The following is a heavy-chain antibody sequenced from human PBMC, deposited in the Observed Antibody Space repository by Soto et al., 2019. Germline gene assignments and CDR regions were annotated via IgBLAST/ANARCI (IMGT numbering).Heavy chain of an antibody. Sequence: GGSLRLSCAASGFTFSSYWMSWVRQAPGKGLEWVANIKQDGSHKYYVDSVKGRFTMSRDNAKNSLYLQMSSLRAEDTAVYYCARGSSVYDSSGYAFDYWGQGSLVTVSS. V-gene: IGHV3-7*01. CDR1: GFTFSSYW. D-gene: IGHD3-22*01. CDR3: ARGSSVYDSSGYAFDY. J-gene: IGHJ4*02. CDR2: IKQDGSHK.